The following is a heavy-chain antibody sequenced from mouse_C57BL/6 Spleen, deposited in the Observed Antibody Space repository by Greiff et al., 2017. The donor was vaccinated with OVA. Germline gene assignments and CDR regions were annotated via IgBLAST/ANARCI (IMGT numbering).Heavy chain of an antibody. CDR1: GYSITSGYY. J-gene: IGHJ1*03. Sequence: ESGPGLVKPSQSLSLTCSVTGYSITSGYYWNWIRQFPGNKLEWMGYISYDGSNNYNPSLKNRISITRDTSKNQFFLKLNSVTTEDTATYYCARGPSDYGSSYWYFDVWGTGTTVTVSS. CDR2: ISYDGSN. CDR3: ARGPSDYGSSYWYFDV. V-gene: IGHV3-6*01. D-gene: IGHD1-1*01.